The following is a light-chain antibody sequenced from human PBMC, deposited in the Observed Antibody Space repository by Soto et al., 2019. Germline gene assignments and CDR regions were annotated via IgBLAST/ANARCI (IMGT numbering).Light chain of an antibody. V-gene: IGKV3-20*01. CDR3: QQYGTSEII. CDR1: QTLSNSF. J-gene: IGKJ5*01. CDR2: DTS. Sequence: EIALTQSPGTLSLSPGERATLSCRASQTLSNSFIAWYQHKPGQAPRLLVYDTSTRATGIPDRYSGSGSGTDLTLTISRLEPEDCEVFFCQQYGTSEIIFGQGTRLEIK.